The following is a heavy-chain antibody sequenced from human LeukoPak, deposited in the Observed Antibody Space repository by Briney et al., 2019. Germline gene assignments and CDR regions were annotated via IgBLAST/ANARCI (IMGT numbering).Heavy chain of an antibody. V-gene: IGHV4-34*01. Sequence: SETLSLTCVVYGGSFSGYYWSWIRQPPGKGLEWIGEINHSGSTNYNPSLKSRVTISVDTSKNQFSLNLNSVTAADTAVYYCGRGRGYYDSSGYLPDYWGQGTLVTVSS. CDR3: GRGRGYYDSSGYLPDY. D-gene: IGHD3-22*01. CDR2: INHSGST. J-gene: IGHJ4*02. CDR1: GGSFSGYY.